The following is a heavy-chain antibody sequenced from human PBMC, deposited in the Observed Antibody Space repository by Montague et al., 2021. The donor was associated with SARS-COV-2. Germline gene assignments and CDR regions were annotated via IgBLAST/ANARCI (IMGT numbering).Heavy chain of an antibody. V-gene: IGHV4-34*01. CDR1: GGSFSDYY. CDR3: ARGRQHFNMVVVVMTGGEYYFDY. D-gene: IGHD3-22*01. Sequence: SETLSLTCAVYGGSFSDYYWSWIRQPPGKGLEWIGEVSHRRTSNYNPSLKSRVSISVDTSKNQFSLYLSSVTAADTAVYYCARGRQHFNMVVVVMTGGEYYFDYWGQGTLVTVSS. CDR2: VSHRRTS. J-gene: IGHJ4*02.